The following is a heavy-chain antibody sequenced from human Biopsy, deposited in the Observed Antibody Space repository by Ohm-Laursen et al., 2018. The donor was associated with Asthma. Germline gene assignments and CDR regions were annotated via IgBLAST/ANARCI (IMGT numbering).Heavy chain of an antibody. CDR3: ARHSGNYYAQLNY. CDR2: ISYTGST. CDR1: ADSISSNNFY. V-gene: IGHV4-39*01. Sequence: SDTLSLTCLVSADSISSNNFYWGWIRQPPGKGLEWIATISYTGSTYYNPSLKSRVTISVDTPKNQFSLKLTSVTAADTAVYYCARHSGNYYAQLNYWGQGTLVTVSS. J-gene: IGHJ4*02. D-gene: IGHD1-26*01.